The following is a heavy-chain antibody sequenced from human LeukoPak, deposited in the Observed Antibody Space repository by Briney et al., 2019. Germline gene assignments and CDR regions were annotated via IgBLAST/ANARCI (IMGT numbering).Heavy chain of an antibody. CDR1: GYIFTSYD. CDR2: MNPNGAGT. CDR3: ARSYTGSHPPDY. D-gene: IGHD1-26*01. J-gene: IGHJ4*02. V-gene: IGHV1-8*03. Sequence: ASVKVSCKASGYIFTSYDINWVRQATGQGLEWMGWMNPNGAGTGYAQKFQGRVTFTRDIFINTAYMELSSLRSEDTAVYYCARSYTGSHPPDYWGQGTLVTVSS.